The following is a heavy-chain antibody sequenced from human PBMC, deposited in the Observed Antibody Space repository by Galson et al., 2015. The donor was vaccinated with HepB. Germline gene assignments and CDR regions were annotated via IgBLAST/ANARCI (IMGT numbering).Heavy chain of an antibody. J-gene: IGHJ4*02. Sequence: SLRLSCAASGFTFSNAWMNWVRQAPGKGLEWVGRIKSKTDGGTTDYAAPVKGRFTISRDDSKNTLYLQMNSLKTEDTAVYYCTKHNHFTYYYDSSDPGFDYWGQGTLVTVSS. D-gene: IGHD3-22*01. CDR1: GFTFSNAW. V-gene: IGHV3-15*07. CDR3: TKHNHFTYYYDSSDPGFDY. CDR2: IKSKTDGGTT.